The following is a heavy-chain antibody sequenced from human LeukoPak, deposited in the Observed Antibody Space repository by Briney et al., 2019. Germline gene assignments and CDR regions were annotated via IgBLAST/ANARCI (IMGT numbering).Heavy chain of an antibody. CDR1: GYTFTSYY. D-gene: IGHD6-6*01. Sequence: ASVKVSCKASGYTFTSYYMHWVRQAPGQGLEWMGIINPSGGSTSYAQKFQGRVTMTRDMSTSTVYMELSSLRSDDTAVYYCARGSRIAARPTASSDYWGQGTLVTVSS. J-gene: IGHJ4*02. CDR2: INPSGGST. V-gene: IGHV1-46*01. CDR3: ARGSRIAARPTASSDY.